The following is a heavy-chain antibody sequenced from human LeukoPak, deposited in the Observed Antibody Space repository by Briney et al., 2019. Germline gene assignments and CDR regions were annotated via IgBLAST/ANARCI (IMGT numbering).Heavy chain of an antibody. CDR2: IYTSGST. CDR1: GGSISSHY. CDR3: ARSGYSSGWYYFDY. Sequence: SETLSLTCTVSGGSISSHYWSWIRQPPGKGLEWIGYIYTSGSTNYNPSLKSRVTISVDTSKNQFSLKLSSVTAADTAVYYCARSGYSSGWYYFDYWGQGTLVTVSS. V-gene: IGHV4-4*09. J-gene: IGHJ4*02. D-gene: IGHD6-19*01.